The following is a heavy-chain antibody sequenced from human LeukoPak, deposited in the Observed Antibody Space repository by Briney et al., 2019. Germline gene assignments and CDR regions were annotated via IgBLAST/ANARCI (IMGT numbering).Heavy chain of an antibody. J-gene: IGHJ4*02. V-gene: IGHV4-39*01. Sequence: AETLRLSCTVSGSSISSSSHYWGCIRQPPGKGLEWTGSIYYSGSTFYNPSLKTRVTMSVDTSKNQFSLNLSSVTAADTAVYYCARRSATVGGNYVDYWGQGTLVTVSS. CDR3: ARRSATVGGNYVDY. CDR1: GSSISSSSHY. CDR2: IYYSGST. D-gene: IGHD4-23*01.